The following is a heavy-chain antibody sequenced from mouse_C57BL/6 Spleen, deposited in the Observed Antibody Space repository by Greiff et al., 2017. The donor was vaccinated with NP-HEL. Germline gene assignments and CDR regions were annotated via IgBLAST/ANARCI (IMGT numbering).Heavy chain of an antibody. J-gene: IGHJ4*01. CDR1: GYAFSSSW. D-gene: IGHD2-3*01. V-gene: IGHV1-82*01. Sequence: VQLQESGPELVKPGASVKISCKASGYAFSSSWMNWVKQRPGKGLEWIGRIYPGDGDTNYNGKFKGKATLTADKSSSTAYMQLSSLTSEDSAVYFCARMDDGYYFYAMDYWGQGTSVTVSS. CDR2: IYPGDGDT. CDR3: ARMDDGYYFYAMDY.